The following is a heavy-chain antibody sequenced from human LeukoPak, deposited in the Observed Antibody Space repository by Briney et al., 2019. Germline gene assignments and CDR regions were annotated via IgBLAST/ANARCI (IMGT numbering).Heavy chain of an antibody. CDR2: IKSDGSTT. CDR1: GFTFSSYW. CDR3: ARRAAALDAFDI. J-gene: IGHJ3*02. Sequence: PGGSLRLSCVVSGFTFSSYWMHWVRQAPGKGLVWVSRIKSDGSTTTYADSVKGRFTISRDNAKNTLYLQMNSLRAEDTAVYYCARRAAALDAFDIWGQGTMVTVSS. V-gene: IGHV3-74*01. D-gene: IGHD6-13*01.